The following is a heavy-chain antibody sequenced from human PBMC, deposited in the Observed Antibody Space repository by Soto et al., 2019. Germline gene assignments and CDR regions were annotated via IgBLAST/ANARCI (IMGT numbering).Heavy chain of an antibody. V-gene: IGHV4-31*03. D-gene: IGHD5-12*01. CDR3: ARVETGRDGYNYDY. CDR2: IYYSGST. Sequence: KASETLSLTCTVSGGSISSGGYYWSWIRQHPGKGLEWIGYIYYSGSTYYNPSLKSRVTISVDTSKNQFSLKLSSVTAADTAVYYCARVETGRDGYNYDYWGQGXLVTVYS. J-gene: IGHJ4*02. CDR1: GGSISSGGYY.